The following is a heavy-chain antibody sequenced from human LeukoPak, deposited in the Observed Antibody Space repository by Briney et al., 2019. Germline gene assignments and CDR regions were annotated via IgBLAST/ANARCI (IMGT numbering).Heavy chain of an antibody. CDR1: GYTFTSYY. CDR2: INPNSGGT. CDR3: ARGGAVARGVIPYYYYMDV. Sequence: ASVKVSCKASGYTFTSYYMHWVRQAPGQGLEWMGWINPNSGGTNYAQKFQGRVTMTRDTSISTAYMELSRLRSDDTAVYYCARGGAVARGVIPYYYYMDVWGKGTTVTVSS. D-gene: IGHD3-10*01. J-gene: IGHJ6*03. V-gene: IGHV1-2*02.